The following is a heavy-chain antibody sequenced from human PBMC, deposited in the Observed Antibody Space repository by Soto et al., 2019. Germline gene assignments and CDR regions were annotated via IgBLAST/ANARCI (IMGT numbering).Heavy chain of an antibody. D-gene: IGHD2-2*01. CDR1: GYIFTGYY. V-gene: IGHV1-2*04. CDR2: INPNSGGT. J-gene: IGHJ6*02. CDR3: ARERDIVLVPAAGGGMDV. Sequence: QVQLVQSGAEVKKPGASVKVSCKASGYIFTGYYMHWVRQAPGQGLEWMGWINPNSGGTNYAQKFQGWVTMTRDTSISTAYMELSRLRSDDTAVYYCARERDIVLVPAAGGGMDVWGQGTTVTVSS.